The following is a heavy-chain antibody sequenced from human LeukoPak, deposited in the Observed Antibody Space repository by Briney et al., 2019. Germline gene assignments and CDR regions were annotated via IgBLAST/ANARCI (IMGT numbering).Heavy chain of an antibody. V-gene: IGHV4-30-2*01. CDR3: ARGGITIFGVPHYFDY. CDR1: GGSISSGGYY. CDR2: IYHSGST. J-gene: IGHJ4*02. D-gene: IGHD3-3*01. Sequence: SETLSLTCTVSGGSISSGGYYWSWIRQPPGKGLEWIGYIYHSGSTYYNPSLKSRVTISVDRSKNQFSLKLSSVTAADTAVYYCARGGITIFGVPHYFDYWGQGTLVTVSS.